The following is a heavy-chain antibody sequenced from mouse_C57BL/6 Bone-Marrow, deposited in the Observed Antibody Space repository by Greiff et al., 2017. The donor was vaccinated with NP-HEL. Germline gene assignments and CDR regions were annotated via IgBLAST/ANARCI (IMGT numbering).Heavy chain of an antibody. CDR1: GYTFTDYE. J-gene: IGHJ2*01. V-gene: IGHV1-15*01. D-gene: IGHD1-1*01. CDR2: IDPETGGT. CDR3: TRWGTVVAKNYFDY. Sequence: VQLQQSGAELVRPGASVTLSCKASGYTFTDYEMHWVKQTPVHGLGWIGAIDPETGGTAYNQKFKGKAILTADKSSSTAYMELRSLTSEDSAVYYCTRWGTVVAKNYFDYWGQGTTLTVSS.